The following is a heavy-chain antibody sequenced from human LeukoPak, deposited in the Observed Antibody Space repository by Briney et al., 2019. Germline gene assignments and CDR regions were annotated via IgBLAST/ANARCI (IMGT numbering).Heavy chain of an antibody. D-gene: IGHD6-19*01. V-gene: IGHV3-30*04. CDR2: ISYDGGHK. Sequence: GGSLRLSCAASGFTFSTYVMHWVRQVPGKGLEWVAVISYDGGHKYNGESVKGRFTISRDNSKNTLYLQMNSLRPEDTAVYYCVRDTHWLAYLFDIWGQGTLVTVSS. CDR3: VRDTHWLAYLFDI. J-gene: IGHJ4*02. CDR1: GFTFSTYV.